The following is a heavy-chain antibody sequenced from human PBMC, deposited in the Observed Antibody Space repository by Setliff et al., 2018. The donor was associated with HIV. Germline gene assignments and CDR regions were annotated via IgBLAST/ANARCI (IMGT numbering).Heavy chain of an antibody. CDR2: IYYIRST. Sequence: SETLSLTCTVSGGSISSGAFYWSWIRQHPGKGLEWIGDIYYIRSTFYNLSLKSRITISVDTSKNHFSLRLRSVTAADTAVYYCASRSVAGAFDIWGQGTKVTVSS. V-gene: IGHV4-31*03. D-gene: IGHD6-19*01. CDR1: GGSISSGAFY. CDR3: ASRSVAGAFDI. J-gene: IGHJ3*02.